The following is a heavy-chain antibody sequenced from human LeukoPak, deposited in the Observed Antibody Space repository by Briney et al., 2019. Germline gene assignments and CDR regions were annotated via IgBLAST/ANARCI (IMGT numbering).Heavy chain of an antibody. CDR2: IFYSGST. Sequence: SETLSLTCTVSGGSISTNTYYWGWIRQPPGKGLEWIGSIFYSGSTYYSPSPSLKSRVTISVDTSKNQFSVKLTSVTAADTAVYYCARGWGGFPPPHYWGQGTLVTVSS. D-gene: IGHD3-16*01. V-gene: IGHV4-39*01. CDR3: ARGWGGFPPPHY. J-gene: IGHJ4*02. CDR1: GGSISTNTYY.